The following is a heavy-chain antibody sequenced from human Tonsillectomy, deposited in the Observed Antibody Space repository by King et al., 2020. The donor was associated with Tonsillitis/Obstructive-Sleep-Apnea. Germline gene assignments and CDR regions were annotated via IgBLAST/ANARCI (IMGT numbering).Heavy chain of an antibody. J-gene: IGHJ6*02. D-gene: IGHD1-14*01. CDR3: ASGIDYYYGMDV. Sequence: VQLVESGAEVKKPGASVKVSCKASGYTFTDYYMHWVRQAPGQGLEWMGGINPNSGGTNYAQKFQGRVTMTRDTYISTAYMELSRLRSEDTAMYYCASGIDYYYGMDVWGQGTTVTVSS. CDR2: INPNSGGT. CDR1: GYTFTDYY. V-gene: IGHV1-2*02.